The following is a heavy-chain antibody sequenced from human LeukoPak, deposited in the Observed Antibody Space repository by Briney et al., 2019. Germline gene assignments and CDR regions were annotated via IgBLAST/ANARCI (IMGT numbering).Heavy chain of an antibody. CDR1: GFTFSSYS. D-gene: IGHD3-3*01. CDR2: ISSSSSYI. Sequence: GGSLRLSCAASGFTFSSYSMNWVRQAPGEGLEWVSSISSSSSYIYYADSVKGRFTISRDNAKNSLYLQMNSLRAEDTAVYYCARGRRWGVVMNYYYYGMDVWGQGTTVTVSS. V-gene: IGHV3-21*01. CDR3: ARGRRWGVVMNYYYYGMDV. J-gene: IGHJ6*02.